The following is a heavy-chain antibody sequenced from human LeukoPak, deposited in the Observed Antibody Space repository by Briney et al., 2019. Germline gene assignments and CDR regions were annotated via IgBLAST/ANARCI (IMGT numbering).Heavy chain of an antibody. J-gene: IGHJ6*03. V-gene: IGHV3-53*01. Sequence: PGGSLRLSCAASGSTVSSNYMSWVRQAPGKGLEWVSVIYSGGSTYYADSIKGRFTISRDNAKNSLYLQMNSLRAEDTAVYYCARTGVDYGIFYYMDVWGKGTTVTISS. D-gene: IGHD4-17*01. CDR1: GSTVSSNY. CDR3: ARTGVDYGIFYYMDV. CDR2: IYSGGST.